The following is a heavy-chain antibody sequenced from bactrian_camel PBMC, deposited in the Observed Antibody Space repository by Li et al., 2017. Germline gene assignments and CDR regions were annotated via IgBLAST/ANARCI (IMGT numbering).Heavy chain of an antibody. D-gene: IGHD1*01. V-gene: IGHV3S26*01. J-gene: IGHJ4*01. CDR2: RDSYGST. CDR1: GYTDRRYC. Sequence: HVQLVESGGGSVWVGASLRLPCAASGYTDRRYCMAWFRQAPGKEREGVAVRDSYGSTSYADSVKGRFTISKDNAKNILYLQIDILKPEDTAMYACAADREDVWYNEAWRVVAPRVGYWGEGTQVTVS. CDR3: AADREDVWYNEAWRVVAPRVGY.